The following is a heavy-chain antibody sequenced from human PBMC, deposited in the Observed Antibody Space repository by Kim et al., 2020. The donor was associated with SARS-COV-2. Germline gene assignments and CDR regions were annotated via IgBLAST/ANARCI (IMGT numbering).Heavy chain of an antibody. Sequence: GGSLRLSCAASGFTFNSYAMSWVRQAPGKGLEWVSGIRQSGGNTEYADSVKGRFSISRDNSKNTLYLQMNRLRAEDTAVYYRAKVTSGSSGLFEYFQRWGQGALVTVSS. CDR2: IRQSGGNT. CDR1: GFTFNSYA. V-gene: IGHV3-23*01. CDR3: AKVTSGSSGLFEYFQR. D-gene: IGHD6-19*01. J-gene: IGHJ1*01.